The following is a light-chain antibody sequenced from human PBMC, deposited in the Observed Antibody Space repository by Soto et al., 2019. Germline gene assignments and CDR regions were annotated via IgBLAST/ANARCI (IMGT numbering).Light chain of an antibody. J-gene: IGLJ3*02. V-gene: IGLV1-47*02. CDR2: SDV. CDR3: ASWEATLSGLV. Sequence: QSVLTQPPSASGTPGQGLTMSCSGSSSNIGSNYVYWYRLLPGTAPKLVMFSDVRRPPGVTDRFYGSKSGTAASLAISGLRREDEADYFCASWEATLSGLVFGGGTKLTVL. CDR1: SSNIGSNY.